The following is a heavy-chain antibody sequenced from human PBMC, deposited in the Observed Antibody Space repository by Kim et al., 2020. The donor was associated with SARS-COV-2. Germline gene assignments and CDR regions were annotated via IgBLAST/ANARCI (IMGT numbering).Heavy chain of an antibody. J-gene: IGHJ4*02. CDR1: GFTFSSYA. CDR2: ISYDGSNK. Sequence: GGSLRLSCAASGFTFSSYAMHWVRQAPGKGLEWVAVISYDGSNKYYADSVKGRFTISRDNSKNTLYLQMNSLRAEDTAVYYCASEDYYDSSGYHPPGFDYWGQGTLVTVSS. CDR3: ASEDYYDSSGYHPPGFDY. V-gene: IGHV3-30*04. D-gene: IGHD3-22*01.